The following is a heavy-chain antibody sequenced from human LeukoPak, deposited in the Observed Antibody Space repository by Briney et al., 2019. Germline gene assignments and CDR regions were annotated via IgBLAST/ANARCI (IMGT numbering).Heavy chain of an antibody. Sequence: SETLSLTCTGVGGSISSYYWSWIRQPPGQGLEWIGYIYYSGSTNYNPSLKSRVTISVDTSKNQFSLKLSSVTAADTAVYYCARDRRYYYDSSGYYYDYWGQGTLVTVSS. CDR1: GGSISSYY. D-gene: IGHD3-22*01. CDR2: IYYSGST. V-gene: IGHV4-59*01. CDR3: ARDRRYYYDSSGYYYDY. J-gene: IGHJ4*02.